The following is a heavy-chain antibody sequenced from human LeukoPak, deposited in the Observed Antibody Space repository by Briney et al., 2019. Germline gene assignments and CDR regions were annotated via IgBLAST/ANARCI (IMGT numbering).Heavy chain of an antibody. V-gene: IGHV4-39*07. CDR3: ARISYSGYDGYDAFDI. Sequence: SETLSLTCTVSGGSFSTSTYNWGWTRQPPGKGLEWIGSIYYSGSTYYNPSLKSRVTISVDTSKNQFSLKLSSVTAADTAVYYCARISYSGYDGYDAFDIWGQGTMVTVSS. CDR1: GGSFSTSTYN. CDR2: IYYSGST. J-gene: IGHJ3*02. D-gene: IGHD5-12*01.